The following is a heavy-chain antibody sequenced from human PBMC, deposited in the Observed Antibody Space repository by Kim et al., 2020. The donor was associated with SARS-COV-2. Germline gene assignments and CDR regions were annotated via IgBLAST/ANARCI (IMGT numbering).Heavy chain of an antibody. CDR2: INAGNGNT. J-gene: IGHJ5*02. CDR3: ARDRASTTGTTYWFDP. V-gene: IGHV1-3*01. CDR1: GYTFTSYA. D-gene: IGHD1-1*01. Sequence: ASVKVSCKASGYTFTSYAMHWVRQAPGQRLEWMGWINAGNGNTKYSQKFQGRVTITRDTSASTAYIELSSLRSEDTAVYYCARDRASTTGTTYWFDPWGQGTLVTVSS.